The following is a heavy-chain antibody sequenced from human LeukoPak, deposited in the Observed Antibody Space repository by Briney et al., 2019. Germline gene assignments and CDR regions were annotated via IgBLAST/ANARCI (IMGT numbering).Heavy chain of an antibody. J-gene: IGHJ4*02. CDR1: GFTFSSYW. D-gene: IGHD3-22*01. CDR2: IKQDGSEK. V-gene: IGHV3-7*05. CDR3: AKAMGLYYYDSSGYYYDY. Sequence: PGGSLRLSCAASGFTFSSYWMSWVRQAPGKGLEWVANIKQDGSEKYYADSVKGRFTISRDNSKKSLYLEMNSLRTEDTALYYCAKAMGLYYYDSSGYYYDYWGQGTLVTVSS.